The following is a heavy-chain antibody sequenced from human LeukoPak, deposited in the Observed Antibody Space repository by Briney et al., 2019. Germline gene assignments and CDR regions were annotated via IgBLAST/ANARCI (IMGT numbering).Heavy chain of an antibody. Sequence: SETLSLTCAVSGGSISSNNWWGWVRQPPGKGLEWIGEIYHSGSPNYNPSLKSRVTMSVDKSRNHFSLNLSSVTAADTAVYYCARVNINNWHSCDYWGQGTLVTVSS. CDR1: GGSISSNNW. D-gene: IGHD1-1*01. CDR2: IYHSGSP. CDR3: ARVNINNWHSCDY. J-gene: IGHJ4*02. V-gene: IGHV4-4*02.